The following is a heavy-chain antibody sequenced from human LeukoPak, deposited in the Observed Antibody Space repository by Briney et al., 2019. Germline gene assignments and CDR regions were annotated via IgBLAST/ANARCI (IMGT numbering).Heavy chain of an antibody. D-gene: IGHD3-3*01. J-gene: IGHJ4*02. V-gene: IGHV4-31*03. Sequence: SQTLSLTCTVSGGSISSGGYYWSWIRQHPGKGLEWRGYIYYSGSTYYNPSLKSRVTISVDTSKNQFSLKLSSVTAADTAVYYCARDGATSSGYYFGTFVYWGQGTLVTVSS. CDR3: ARDGATSSGYYFGTFVY. CDR2: IYYSGST. CDR1: GGSISSGGYY.